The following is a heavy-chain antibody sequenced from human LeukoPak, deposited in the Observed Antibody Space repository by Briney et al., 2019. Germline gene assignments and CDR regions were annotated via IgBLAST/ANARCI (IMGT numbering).Heavy chain of an antibody. J-gene: IGHJ4*02. CDR3: ATTYDSSGYYFDY. D-gene: IGHD3-22*01. V-gene: IGHV1-24*01. CDR2: FDPEDGET. Sequence: ASVTVSFKVSGYTLTELSMHWVRQAPGKGLEWMGGFDPEDGETIYAQKFQGRVTMTEDTSTDTAYMELSSLRSEDTAVYYCATTYDSSGYYFDYWGQGTLVTVSS. CDR1: GYTLTELS.